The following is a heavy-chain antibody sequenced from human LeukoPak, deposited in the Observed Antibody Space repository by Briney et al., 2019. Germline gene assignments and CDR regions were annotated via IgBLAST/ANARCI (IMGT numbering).Heavy chain of an antibody. CDR3: ARDGGEYCSSTSCYEFDY. Sequence: ASVKVSCKASAYPFTGYYVHWVRQAPGQGLEWMGWMNPSNGDTNYVQKFQGRVTMTRDTSRRTAYMELNSLTFDDTAVYYCARDGGEYCSSTSCYEFDYWGQGTLVTVSS. CDR1: AYPFTGYY. CDR2: MNPSNGDT. D-gene: IGHD2-2*01. V-gene: IGHV1-2*02. J-gene: IGHJ4*02.